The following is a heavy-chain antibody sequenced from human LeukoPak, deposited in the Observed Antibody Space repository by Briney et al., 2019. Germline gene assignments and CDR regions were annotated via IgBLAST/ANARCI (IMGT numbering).Heavy chain of an antibody. D-gene: IGHD6-13*01. V-gene: IGHV1-46*01. J-gene: IGHJ4*02. CDR1: GYTFTSYY. Sequence: ASVKVSCKASGYTFTSYYMHWVRQAPGQGLEWMAIINPSGGSTSYAQKFQGRVTMTRDTSTSTVYMELSTLRSDDTAVYYCARERPPGDSSNWFLEGYFDIWGQGTLVTVSS. CDR3: ARERPPGDSSNWFLEGYFDI. CDR2: INPSGGST.